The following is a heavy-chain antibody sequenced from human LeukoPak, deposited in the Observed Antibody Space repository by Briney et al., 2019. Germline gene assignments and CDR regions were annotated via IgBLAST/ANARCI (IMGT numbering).Heavy chain of an antibody. CDR1: GGSISSYY. CDR2: IYYSGST. V-gene: IGHV4-59*12. J-gene: IGHJ1*01. D-gene: IGHD6-19*01. CDR3: ASVPIGSSGWSRYFQH. Sequence: PSETLSLTCTVSGGSISSYYWSWIRQPPGKGLEWIGYIYYSGSTNYNPSLKSRVTISVDTSKNQFSLKLSSVTAADTAVYYCASVPIGSSGWSRYFQHWGQGTLVTVSS.